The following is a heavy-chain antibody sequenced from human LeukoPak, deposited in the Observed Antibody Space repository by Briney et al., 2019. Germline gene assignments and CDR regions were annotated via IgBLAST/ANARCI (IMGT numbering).Heavy chain of an antibody. V-gene: IGHV4-38-2*01. D-gene: IGHD6-13*01. CDR1: GYSISSGYY. CDR2: IYHSGST. Sequence: SKTLSLTCAVSGYSISSGYYWGWIRQPPGKGLEWIGSIYHSGSTYYNPSLKSRVTISVDTSKNQFSLKLSSVTAADTAVYYCARRVFPDYFDYWGQRTLVTVSS. CDR3: ARRVFPDYFDY. J-gene: IGHJ4*02.